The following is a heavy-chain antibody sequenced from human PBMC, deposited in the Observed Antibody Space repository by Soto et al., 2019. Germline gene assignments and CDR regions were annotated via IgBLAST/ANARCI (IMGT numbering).Heavy chain of an antibody. Sequence: GGSLRLSCTASGFTFGDYTMAWFRQAPGGGLEWVSFIRSKAYGGTTEYAASVKGRFTISRDDSKSIAYLQMNRLQSEDTAVYYCARDVAPYHYGDFSGMDVWGQGTTVTVYS. V-gene: IGHV3-49*03. D-gene: IGHD4-17*01. J-gene: IGHJ6*02. CDR3: ARDVAPYHYGDFSGMDV. CDR1: GFTFGDYT. CDR2: IRSKAYGGTT.